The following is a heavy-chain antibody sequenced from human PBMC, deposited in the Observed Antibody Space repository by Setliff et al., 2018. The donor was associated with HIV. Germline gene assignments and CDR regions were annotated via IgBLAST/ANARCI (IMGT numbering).Heavy chain of an antibody. D-gene: IGHD3-10*01. Sequence: PSETLSLTCTVSGASSSSHYWSWIRQPPGKAPEWIGYVYNSGTTKYNPSLKSRVTISVDTSKNQFSLKLSSVTAADTAVYYCARDDTVVRGHIDYWGQGTLVTVSS. CDR3: ARDDTVVRGHIDY. V-gene: IGHV4-59*11. CDR2: VYNSGTT. CDR1: GASSSSHY. J-gene: IGHJ4*02.